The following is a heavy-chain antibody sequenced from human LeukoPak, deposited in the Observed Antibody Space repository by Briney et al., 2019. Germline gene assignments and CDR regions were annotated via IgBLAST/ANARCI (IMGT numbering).Heavy chain of an antibody. V-gene: IGHV4-34*01. Sequence: SETLSLTCAVYGGSFSGYYWSWIRQPPGKGLEWIGEVNHSGSTNYNPSLKSRVTISVDTSKNQFSLKLSSVTAADTAVYYCARGDVGKYYYDSSGYYKFDYWGQGTLVTVSS. CDR1: GGSFSGYY. CDR3: ARGDVGKYYYDSSGYYKFDY. D-gene: IGHD3-22*01. J-gene: IGHJ4*02. CDR2: VNHSGST.